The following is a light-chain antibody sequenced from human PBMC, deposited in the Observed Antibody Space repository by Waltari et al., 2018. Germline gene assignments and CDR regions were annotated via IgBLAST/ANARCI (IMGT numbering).Light chain of an antibody. CDR1: SSDVGNYNL. Sequence: QSALTQPASVSGSPGQSITISCTGTSSDVGNYNLVSWYQQHPGKAPKLMIYAVSKRPSGVSYRFSGSKSGNTASLTISGLQAEDEADYYCCSYAGSSTWVFGGGTKLTVL. CDR3: CSYAGSSTWV. CDR2: AVS. J-gene: IGLJ3*02. V-gene: IGLV2-23*02.